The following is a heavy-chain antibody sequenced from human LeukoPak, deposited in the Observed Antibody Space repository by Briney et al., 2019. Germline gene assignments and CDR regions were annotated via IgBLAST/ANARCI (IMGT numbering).Heavy chain of an antibody. CDR1: GGSISSGDYY. CDR2: IYYSGNT. D-gene: IGHD3-22*01. Sequence: SQTLSLTCTVSGGSISSGDYYWSWIRQPPGKGLEWIGYIYYSGNTYYNPSLKSRVTISVDTSKNQFSLKLSSVTAADTAVYYCARTYYYDSSGYYYEKYYFDYWGQGTLVTVSS. J-gene: IGHJ4*02. CDR3: ARTYYYDSSGYYYEKYYFDY. V-gene: IGHV4-30-4*08.